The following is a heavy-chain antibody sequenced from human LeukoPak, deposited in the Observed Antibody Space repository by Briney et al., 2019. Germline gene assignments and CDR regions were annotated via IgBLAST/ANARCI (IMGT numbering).Heavy chain of an antibody. CDR3: AMTGRGNS. CDR1: GGSVISGSYY. Sequence: PSETLSLTCTVSGGSVISGSYYWSWIRQPPGKGLEWIGYIYYSGSTNYNPSLKSRVTISLDTSKNQFSLKLSSVTAADTAVYLGAMTGRGNSWGQGTLVTVSS. J-gene: IGHJ4*02. CDR2: IYYSGST. V-gene: IGHV4-61*01.